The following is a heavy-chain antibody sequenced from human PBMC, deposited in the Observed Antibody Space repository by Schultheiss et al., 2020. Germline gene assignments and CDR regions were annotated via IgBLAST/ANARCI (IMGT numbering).Heavy chain of an antibody. CDR2: ISYDGSNK. Sequence: GGSLRLSCAASGFTFSSYAMHWVRQAPGKGLEWVAVISYDGSNKYYADSVKGRFTISRDNSKNTLYLQMNSLRAEDTAVYYCARDSPTRGYSYDYYYYYGMDVWGQGTTVTVSS. CDR1: GFTFSSYA. V-gene: IGHV3-30*04. J-gene: IGHJ6*02. D-gene: IGHD5-18*01. CDR3: ARDSPTRGYSYDYYYYYGMDV.